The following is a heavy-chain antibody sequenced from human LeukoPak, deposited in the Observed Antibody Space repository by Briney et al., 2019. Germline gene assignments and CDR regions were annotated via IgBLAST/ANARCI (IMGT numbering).Heavy chain of an antibody. CDR3: VREGIGGNSYRGNFDY. CDR2: IWKDGSQT. CDR1: GFTFSSDDG. V-gene: IGHV3-33*08. Sequence: GGSLRLSCAASGFTFSSDDGMHWVRQAPGKELEWVALIWKDGSQTFYGDSVKGRFIISRDNSRNTLDLQMNGLSAEDTAVYYFVREGIGGNSYRGNFDYWGQGTLVTVSS. J-gene: IGHJ4*02. D-gene: IGHD4-23*01.